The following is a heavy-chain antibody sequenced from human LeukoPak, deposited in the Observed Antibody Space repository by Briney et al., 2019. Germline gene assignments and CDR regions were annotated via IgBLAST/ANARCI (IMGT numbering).Heavy chain of an antibody. CDR1: GGSINSFY. J-gene: IGHJ6*02. Sequence: SETLSLTCIVSGGSINSFYWSWIRQPPGKGLEWIGYIFYNGKTKYNPSLKSRVTISVDTSKKQFSLRLTSVTAADTAVYYCARRGAGILYYYGMDVWGQGTTVTVSS. V-gene: IGHV4-59*08. CDR3: ARRGAGILYYYGMDV. CDR2: IFYNGKT. D-gene: IGHD1-26*01.